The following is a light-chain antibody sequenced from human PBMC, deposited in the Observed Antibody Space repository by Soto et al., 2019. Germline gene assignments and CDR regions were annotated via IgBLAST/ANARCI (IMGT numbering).Light chain of an antibody. J-gene: IGLJ3*02. CDR1: SSDVGSNNF. Sequence: QSALTQPRSVSGSPGQSVTISCTGTSSDVGSNNFVSWYQHRPGKAPRLMIHNVSKRPSGVPDRFSGSKSGNTASLTISGPQAEDEADYYCCSYAGGYTWVFGGGTQLTVL. CDR3: CSYAGGYTWV. V-gene: IGLV2-11*01. CDR2: NVS.